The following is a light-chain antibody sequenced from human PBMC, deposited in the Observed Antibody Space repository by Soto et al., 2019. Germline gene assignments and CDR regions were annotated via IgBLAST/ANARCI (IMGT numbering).Light chain of an antibody. CDR2: EVT. Sequence: QSALTQPASVSGSPGQSITISCTGTNSDVGTYKFVSWYQQHPGKAPKLMIYEVTQRPSGVSDRFSASKSGNTASLTISGLQAEDEADYYCCSYAGSFSWVFGGGTKLTVL. V-gene: IGLV2-23*02. CDR3: CSYAGSFSWV. J-gene: IGLJ3*02. CDR1: NSDVGTYKF.